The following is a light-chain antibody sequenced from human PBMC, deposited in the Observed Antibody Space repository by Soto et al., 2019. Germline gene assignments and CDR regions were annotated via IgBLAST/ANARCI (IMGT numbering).Light chain of an antibody. J-gene: IGLJ1*01. V-gene: IGLV2-11*01. CDR3: CSYAGSSTYL. Sequence: QSVLTQPHSVSGSPGQSVTISCTGTSSDVGSYSRVSWYQQHPGRAPKLIIYDVTKRPSGVPGRFSASKSGNTASLTISGLQAEDEADYYCCSYAGSSTYLFGTGTKATVL. CDR2: DVT. CDR1: SSDVGSYSR.